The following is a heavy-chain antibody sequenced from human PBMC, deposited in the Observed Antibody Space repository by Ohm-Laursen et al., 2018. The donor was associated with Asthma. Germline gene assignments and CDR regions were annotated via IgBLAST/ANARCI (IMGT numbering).Heavy chain of an antibody. CDR1: GFNFNSSA. D-gene: IGHD5-18*01. CDR3: ARGLGGIHRWLSYQIDK. V-gene: IGHV3-30-3*01. Sequence: SLRLSCSASGFNFNSSAMHWVRQAPGKGLEWVAVMTFDGTNKYHAASVQGRFTISRDNSKSTLFLQMSSLRPEDTAVYYCARGLGGIHRWLSYQIDKWGQGTQVTVSS. CDR2: MTFDGTNK. J-gene: IGHJ4*02.